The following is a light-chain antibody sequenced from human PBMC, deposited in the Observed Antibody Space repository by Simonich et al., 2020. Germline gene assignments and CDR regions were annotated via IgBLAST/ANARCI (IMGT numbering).Light chain of an antibody. CDR3: CSYAGSSTVV. CDR2: EGI. Sequence: QSALTQPASVSGSPGPSITISCTGTSSDVGSYNLISWYQQHPGKAPKLMIYEGIKRPSGVSNRFSGSKSGNTASLTISGLQAEDEADYYCCSYAGSSTVVFGGGTKLTVL. V-gene: IGLV2-23*01. CDR1: SSDVGSYNL. J-gene: IGLJ2*01.